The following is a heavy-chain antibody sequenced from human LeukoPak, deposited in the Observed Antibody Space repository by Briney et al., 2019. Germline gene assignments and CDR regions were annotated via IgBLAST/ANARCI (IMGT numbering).Heavy chain of an antibody. J-gene: IGHJ4*02. D-gene: IGHD5-18*01. V-gene: IGHV3-30*18. CDR3: AKDAHSYGYDC. Sequence: GRSLRLSCEASGFTFSVYGMHWVRQAPGKGLEWVAVISNDGSDKYYAESVKGRFTISRDNSKNTLSLQMNSLRVEDMALYYCAKDAHSYGYDCWGQGTLVTVSS. CDR2: ISNDGSDK. CDR1: GFTFSVYG.